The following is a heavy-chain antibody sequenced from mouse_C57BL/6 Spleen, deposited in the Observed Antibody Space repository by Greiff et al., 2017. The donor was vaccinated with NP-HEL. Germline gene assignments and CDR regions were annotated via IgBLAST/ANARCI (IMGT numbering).Heavy chain of an antibody. CDR1: GYTFTSYW. Sequence: QVQLQQPGAELVKPGASVKLSCKASGYTFTSYWMHWVKQRPGQGLEWIGMIHPTSGSTNYNEKFKSTSTLTVDKSSSTAYMQLSSLTSEDSAVYYCARKDYYGGGRFAYWGRGKVATVSA. CDR2: IHPTSGST. V-gene: IGHV1-64*01. J-gene: IGHJ3*01. CDR3: ARKDYYGGGRFAY. D-gene: IGHD1-1*02.